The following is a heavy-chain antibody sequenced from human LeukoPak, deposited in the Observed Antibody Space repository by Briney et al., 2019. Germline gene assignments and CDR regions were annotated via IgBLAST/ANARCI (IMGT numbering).Heavy chain of an antibody. D-gene: IGHD2-2*01. CDR1: GGSISSYY. CDR3: AAYCSSTSCSSRDYYYYYYMDV. CDR2: IYYSGST. V-gene: IGHV4-59*01. J-gene: IGHJ6*03. Sequence: SETLSLTCTVSGGSISSYYWSWIRQPPGKGLEWIGYIYYSGSTNYNPSLKSRVTISVDTSKNQFSLKLSSVTAADTAVYYCAAYCSSTSCSSRDYYYYYYMDVWGKGTTVTVSS.